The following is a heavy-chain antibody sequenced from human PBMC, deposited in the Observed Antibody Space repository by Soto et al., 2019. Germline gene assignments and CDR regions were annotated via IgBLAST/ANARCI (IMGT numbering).Heavy chain of an antibody. CDR1: GGSFSGYY. V-gene: IGHV4-34*01. J-gene: IGHJ5*02. CDR3: ASIPITMVRGVRMRQNWFDP. D-gene: IGHD3-10*01. Sequence: QVQLQQWGAGLLKPSETLSLTCAVYGGSFSGYYWSWIRQPPGKGLEWIGEINHSGSTNYNPSLQSRVTISVDTSKNQFSLKLSSVTAADTAVYYCASIPITMVRGVRMRQNWFDPWGQGTLVTVSS. CDR2: INHSGST.